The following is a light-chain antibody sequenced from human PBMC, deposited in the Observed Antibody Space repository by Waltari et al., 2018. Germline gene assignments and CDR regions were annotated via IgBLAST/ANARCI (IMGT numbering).Light chain of an antibody. J-gene: IGKJ1*01. Sequence: DLQMTQSPSSLSASVGDRVTITCRASQSISNYLYWYQQKPGKAPNLLIYAASTLQSGVPSRFSGSGSGTDFTLTIGSLQPEDFATYYCQQSHTTPWTFGQGTKVEI. CDR1: QSISNY. V-gene: IGKV1-39*01. CDR2: AAS. CDR3: QQSHTTPWT.